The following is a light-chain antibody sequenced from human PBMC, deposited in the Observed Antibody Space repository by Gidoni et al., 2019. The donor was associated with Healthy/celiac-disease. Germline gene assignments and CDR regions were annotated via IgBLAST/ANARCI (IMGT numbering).Light chain of an antibody. Sequence: DIQMIQTPSSLAASVGDRDTITCRASQSISSYLNWYQQKPGKAPKLLIYAASSLQSGVPSRFSGSGSGTDFTLTISSLQPEDFATYYCQQSYSTPRTFGQGTKLEIK. V-gene: IGKV1-39*01. J-gene: IGKJ2*01. CDR1: QSISSY. CDR3: QQSYSTPRT. CDR2: AAS.